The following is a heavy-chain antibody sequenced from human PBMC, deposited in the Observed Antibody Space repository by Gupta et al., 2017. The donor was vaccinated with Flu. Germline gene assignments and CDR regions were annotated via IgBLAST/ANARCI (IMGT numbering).Heavy chain of an antibody. CDR3: AKDIVVVVAATLLGMDV. J-gene: IGHJ6*02. Sequence: QVQLVESGGGVVQPGRSLRLSCAASGFTFSSYGMHWVRQAPGKGLEWVAVISYDGSNKYYADSVKGRFTISRDNSKNTLYLQMNSLRAEDTAVYYCAKDIVVVVAATLLGMDVWGQGTTVTGSS. CDR1: GFTFSSYG. CDR2: ISYDGSNK. V-gene: IGHV3-30*18. D-gene: IGHD2-15*01.